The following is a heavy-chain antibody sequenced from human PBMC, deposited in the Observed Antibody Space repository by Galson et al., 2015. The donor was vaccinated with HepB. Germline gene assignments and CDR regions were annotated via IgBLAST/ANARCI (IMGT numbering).Heavy chain of an antibody. D-gene: IGHD6-13*01. CDR3: ATDLGCCSSSWYFAFDI. V-gene: IGHV1-24*01. J-gene: IGHJ3*02. CDR1: GYTLTELS. Sequence: SVKVSCKVSGYTLTELSMHWVRQAPGKGLEWMGGFDPEDGETIYAQKFQGRVTMTEDTSTDTAYMELSSLRSEDTAVYYCATDLGCCSSSWYFAFDIWGQGTMVTVSS. CDR2: FDPEDGET.